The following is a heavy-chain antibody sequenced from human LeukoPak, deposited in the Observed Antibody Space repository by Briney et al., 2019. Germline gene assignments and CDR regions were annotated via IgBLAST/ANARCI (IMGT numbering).Heavy chain of an antibody. CDR1: GFTFSDYY. D-gene: IGHD3-16*01. J-gene: IGHJ4*02. V-gene: IGHV3-11*01. CDR2: ISSSGSTI. Sequence: PGGSLRLSCAASGFTFSDYYMSWIRQAXXXXXXWVSYISSSGSTIYYADSVKGRFTISRDNAKNSLYLQMNSLRAEDTAVYYCARDKGGADYWGQGTLVTVSS. CDR3: ARDKGGADY.